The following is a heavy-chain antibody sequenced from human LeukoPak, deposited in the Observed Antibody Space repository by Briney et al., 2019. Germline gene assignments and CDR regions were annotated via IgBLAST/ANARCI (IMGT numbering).Heavy chain of an antibody. CDR2: VSGYNHNT. V-gene: IGHV1-18*01. CDR1: GYTFTRYG. D-gene: IGHD5-24*01. Sequence: ASVKVSCKASGYTFTRYGVSWVRQAPGQWLEWVGWVSGYNHNTNYAHKLQGRVTMTTDTSTSTAYMELRSLTSDDTAMYYCAAHLRGGYNRDFDYWGQGTLVTVSS. J-gene: IGHJ4*02. CDR3: AAHLRGGYNRDFDY.